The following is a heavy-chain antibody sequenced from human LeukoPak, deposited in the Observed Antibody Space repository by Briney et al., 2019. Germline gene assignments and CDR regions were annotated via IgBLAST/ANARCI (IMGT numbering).Heavy chain of an antibody. CDR3: ARGPIAAAERLD. D-gene: IGHD6-13*01. Sequence: SETLSLTCAVYGGSFSGYYWSWIRQPPGKGLEWIGEINHSGSTNYNPSLKSRVTISVDTSKNQFSLKLSSVTAAETAVYYCARGPIAAAERLDWGQGTLVTVSS. CDR1: GGSFSGYY. V-gene: IGHV4-34*01. J-gene: IGHJ4*02. CDR2: INHSGST.